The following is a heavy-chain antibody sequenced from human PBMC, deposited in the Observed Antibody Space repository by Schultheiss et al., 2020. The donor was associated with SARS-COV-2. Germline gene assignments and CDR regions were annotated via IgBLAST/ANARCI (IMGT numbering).Heavy chain of an antibody. V-gene: IGHV3-33*08. J-gene: IGHJ4*02. CDR2: IWYDGSNK. D-gene: IGHD4-17*01. CDR3: ARATTVTVSFDY. CDR1: GFTFSNYG. Sequence: GGSLRLSCAASGFTFSNYGIHWVRQAPGKGLEWVAVIWYDGSNKYYADSVKGRFTISRDNSKNTLYLQMSSLRAEDTALYYCARATTVTVSFDYWGQGTLVTVSS.